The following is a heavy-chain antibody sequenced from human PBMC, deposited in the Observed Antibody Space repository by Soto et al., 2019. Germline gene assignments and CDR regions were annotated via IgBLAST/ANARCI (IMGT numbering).Heavy chain of an antibody. CDR1: GFTFSSYG. V-gene: IGHV3-30*18. J-gene: IGHJ4*02. D-gene: IGHD1-7*01. CDR2: ILSDGNNK. Sequence: QVQLVESGGGVVQPGRSLRLSCAASGFTFSSYGMHWVRQAPGKGLEWVAVILSDGNNKFYADYVKGRFTISRDNSKNTLYLQMDSLRVEDTAVYYCAKGRGNYWAIDSWGQGTLVTVSS. CDR3: AKGRGNYWAIDS.